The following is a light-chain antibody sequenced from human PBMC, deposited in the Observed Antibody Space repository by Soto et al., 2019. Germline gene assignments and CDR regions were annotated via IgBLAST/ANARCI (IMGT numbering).Light chain of an antibody. Sequence: EIVLTQSPGTLSLSPGERATLPFSASQTIVTNYIAWYQQKPGQAPRCLMFAASNRATDSPDRFAGSGSGTDFTLTISRLEPEDFAVYYCQQYGRTLPWTFGQGTKVDIK. CDR2: AAS. CDR3: QQYGRTLPWT. V-gene: IGKV3-20*01. J-gene: IGKJ1*01. CDR1: QTIVTNY.